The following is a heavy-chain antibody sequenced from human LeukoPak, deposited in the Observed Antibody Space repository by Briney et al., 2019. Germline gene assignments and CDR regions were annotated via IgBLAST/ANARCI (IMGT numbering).Heavy chain of an antibody. CDR3: AKGFLGGTDQYFDS. D-gene: IGHD6-19*01. J-gene: IGHJ4*02. V-gene: IGHV3-23*01. CDR1: GSTFSSYA. Sequence: GGSLRLSCGGSGSTFSSYAMNWVRQAPGKGLEWVSAICSGGGSTDYADSVQGRFTISRDNSKSTLYLQMNSLRAEDTAVYYCAKGFLGGTDQYFDSWGQGTLVTVSS. CDR2: ICSGGGST.